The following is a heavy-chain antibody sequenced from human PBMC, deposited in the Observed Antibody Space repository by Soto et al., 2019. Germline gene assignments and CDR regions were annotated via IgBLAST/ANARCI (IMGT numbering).Heavy chain of an antibody. D-gene: IGHD6-19*01. CDR1: GYTFTSYG. CDR2: ISAYNGNT. Sequence: ASVKVSCKASGYTFTSYGISWVRQAPGQGLEWMGWISAYNGNTNYAQKLQGRVTMTTDTSTSTAYMELRSLRSDDTAVYYCARGLGIAVAGFPSRGMDVWGQGTTVTVSS. J-gene: IGHJ6*02. V-gene: IGHV1-18*01. CDR3: ARGLGIAVAGFPSRGMDV.